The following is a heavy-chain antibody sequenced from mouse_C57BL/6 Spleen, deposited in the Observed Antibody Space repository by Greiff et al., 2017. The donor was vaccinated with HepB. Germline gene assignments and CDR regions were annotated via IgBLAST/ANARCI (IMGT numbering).Heavy chain of an antibody. CDR1: GYTFTSYW. Sequence: QVQLQQSGAELAKPGASVKLSCKASGYTFTSYWMHWVKQRPGQGLEWIGYINPSSGYTKYNQKFKDKATLTADKSSSTAYMQLSSLTYEDSAVYCCARTPYGSSSLGYFDVWGTGTTVTVSS. CDR3: ARTPYGSSSLGYFDV. CDR2: INPSSGYT. J-gene: IGHJ1*03. D-gene: IGHD1-1*01. V-gene: IGHV1-7*01.